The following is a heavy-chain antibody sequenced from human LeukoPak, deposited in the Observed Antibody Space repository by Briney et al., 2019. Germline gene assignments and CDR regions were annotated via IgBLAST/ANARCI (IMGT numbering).Heavy chain of an antibody. CDR3: ATITDIVVVVAATRSYAFDI. D-gene: IGHD2-15*01. CDR1: GYTLTELS. J-gene: IGHJ3*02. V-gene: IGHV1-24*01. Sequence: GASVKVSCKVSGYTLTELSMHWVRQAPRKGLEWMGGFDPEDGETIYAQKFQGRVTMTEDTSTDTAYMELSSLRSEDTAVYYCATITDIVVVVAATRSYAFDIWGQGTMVTVSS. CDR2: FDPEDGET.